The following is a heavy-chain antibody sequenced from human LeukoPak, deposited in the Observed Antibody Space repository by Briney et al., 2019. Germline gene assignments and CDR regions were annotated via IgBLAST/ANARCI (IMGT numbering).Heavy chain of an antibody. CDR2: IYYSGST. J-gene: IGHJ5*02. CDR1: GGSISSGDYC. D-gene: IGHD2-2*01. V-gene: IGHV4-30-4*08. Sequence: TLTLTCTVSGGSISSGDYCWSWIRQPPGKGLEWIGYIYYSGSTYYNPSLKSRVTISVDTSKNQFTLRLSSVTAAVTAVYYCAGNIVVVPAAMGIWFDPWGQGTLVTVSS. CDR3: AGNIVVVPAAMGIWFDP.